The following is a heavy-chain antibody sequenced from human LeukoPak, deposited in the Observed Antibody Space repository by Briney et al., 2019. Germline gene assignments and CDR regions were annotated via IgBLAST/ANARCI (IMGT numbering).Heavy chain of an antibody. J-gene: IGHJ6*02. V-gene: IGHV3-7*01. CDR2: IKHDGSEK. CDR1: GFTLSYYW. CDR3: ARRGITISGVLVYHYSGLDV. D-gene: IGHD3-3*01. Sequence: GAPRLSCAASGFTLSYYWLTWVRQAPGKGLEWVANIKHDGSEKYYVDSVRGRFTISRDNAKNSLYLQMSSLRAEDTAVYYCARRGITISGVLVYHYSGLDVWGQGTTVTVSS.